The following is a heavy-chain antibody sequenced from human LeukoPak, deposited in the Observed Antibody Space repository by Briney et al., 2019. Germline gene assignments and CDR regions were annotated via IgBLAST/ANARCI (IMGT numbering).Heavy chain of an antibody. CDR3: AKDSANYYGSSGFIDY. CDR1: GFTFSTYG. V-gene: IGHV3-30*18. Sequence: GRSLRLSCAASGFTFSTYGMHWVRQAPGKGLEWVAVISYDGSNKYYADSVKGRFTISRDNSKNTLYLQMNSLRAEDTAVYYCAKDSANYYGSSGFIDYWGQGTLVTVSS. D-gene: IGHD3-22*01. J-gene: IGHJ4*02. CDR2: ISYDGSNK.